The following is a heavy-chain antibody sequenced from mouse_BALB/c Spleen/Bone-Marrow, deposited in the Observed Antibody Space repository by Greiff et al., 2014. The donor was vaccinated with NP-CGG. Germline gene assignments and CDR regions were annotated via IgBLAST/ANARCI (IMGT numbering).Heavy chain of an antibody. V-gene: IGHV1-82*01. D-gene: IGHD4-1*01. CDR2: IYPGDGDT. CDR3: ARGRDWDAWFAY. CDR1: GYAFSSSW. Sequence: VQLQESGPELVKPGASVKISCKASGYAFSSSWMNWVKQRPGQGLEWIGRIYPGDGDTNYNGKFKGKATLTADKSSSTAYMQLSSLTSVDSAVYFCARGRDWDAWFAYWGRGTLVTVSA. J-gene: IGHJ3*01.